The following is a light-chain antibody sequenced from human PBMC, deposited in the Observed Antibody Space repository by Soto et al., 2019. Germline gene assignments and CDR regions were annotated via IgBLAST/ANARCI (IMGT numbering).Light chain of an antibody. J-gene: IGLJ3*02. CDR2: RNN. V-gene: IGLV1-47*01. CDR1: SSNIGSNY. CDR3: AAWDDSLSGWV. Sequence: QSVLTQPPSASGNPGQRVTISCSGSSSNIGSNYVYWYQQLPGTAPKLLTYRNNHRPSGVPNRFSGSKSGTSALLAISGLRSEDEADYYCAAWDDSLSGWVFGGGTKLTVL.